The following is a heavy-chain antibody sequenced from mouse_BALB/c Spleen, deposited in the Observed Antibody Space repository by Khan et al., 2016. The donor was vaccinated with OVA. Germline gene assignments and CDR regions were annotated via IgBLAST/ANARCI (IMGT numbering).Heavy chain of an antibody. J-gene: IGHJ2*01. CDR2: ISYSGST. Sequence: EVQLLETGPGLVKPSQSLSLTCIVTGYSITSGYGWNWIRQFPGNKLEWMGYISYSGSTNYNPSLKSRISITRDTSKNQFFLQLNSVTTEDTATYYCARTARIKYWGQGTTLTVSS. CDR3: ARTARIKY. V-gene: IGHV3-2*02. CDR1: GYSITSGYG. D-gene: IGHD1-2*01.